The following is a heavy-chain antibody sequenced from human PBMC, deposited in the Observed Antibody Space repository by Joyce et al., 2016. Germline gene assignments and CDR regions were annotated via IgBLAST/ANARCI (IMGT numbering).Heavy chain of an antibody. V-gene: IGHV3-21*02. CDR2: ISGDRRFI. CDR1: GFMFSTSS. Sequence: EVQLVESGGGLVKPGGSLKISCAASGFMFSTSSMSWFGQAPVKGLEWVSAISGDRRFIFHADSVRGRFTVSRDNAENSLYLQMKSLRVEDTAVYFCARGGLVYDYSMDVWGQGTTVIVSS. CDR3: ARGGLVYDYSMDV. J-gene: IGHJ6*02. D-gene: IGHD2-21*01.